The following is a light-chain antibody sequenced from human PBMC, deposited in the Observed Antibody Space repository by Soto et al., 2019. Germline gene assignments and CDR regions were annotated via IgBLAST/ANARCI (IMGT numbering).Light chain of an antibody. Sequence: QTVVTQEPSFSVSPGGAVTLTCGLDSGSVSTNYYPSWYQQTPGQAPRMLIYSTNTRSSGVPDRFSGSILGNKAALTITGAQADDESDYYCVLYVGSGISVFGGGTKLTVL. V-gene: IGLV8-61*01. J-gene: IGLJ2*01. CDR2: STN. CDR1: SGSVSTNYY. CDR3: VLYVGSGISV.